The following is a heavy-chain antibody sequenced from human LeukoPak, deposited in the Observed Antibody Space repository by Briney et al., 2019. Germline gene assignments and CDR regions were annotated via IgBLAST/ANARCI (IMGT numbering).Heavy chain of an antibody. CDR3: ARVLSYYYDSSGYYHPADAFDI. Sequence: SQTLSLTCAISGDSVSSNSAAWNWIRQSPSRGLEWLGRTYYRSKWYNDYAVSVKSRITINPDTSKNQFSLQLNSVTPEDTAVYYCARVLSYYYDSSGYYHPADAFDIWGQGTMVTVSS. J-gene: IGHJ3*02. CDR2: TYYRSKWYN. D-gene: IGHD3-22*01. CDR1: GDSVSSNSAA. V-gene: IGHV6-1*01.